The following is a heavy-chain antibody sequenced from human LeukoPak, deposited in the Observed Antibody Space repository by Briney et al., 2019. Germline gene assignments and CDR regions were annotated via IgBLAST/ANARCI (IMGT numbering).Heavy chain of an antibody. D-gene: IGHD3-22*01. V-gene: IGHV4-59*01. CDR2: IYYSGST. J-gene: IGHJ4*02. CDR3: ARAVRLDYYYDSSGYYDY. CDR1: GGSISSYY. Sequence: SETLSLTCTVSGGSISSYYWSWIRQPPGKGLEWIGYIYYSGSTNYNPSLKSRVTISVDTSNNQFSLKLSSVTAADTAVYYCARAVRLDYYYDSSGYYDYWGQGTLVTVSS.